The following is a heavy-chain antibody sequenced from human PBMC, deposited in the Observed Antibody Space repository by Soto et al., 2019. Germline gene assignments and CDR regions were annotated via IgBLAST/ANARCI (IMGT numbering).Heavy chain of an antibody. D-gene: IGHD6-13*01. CDR3: ARVYSSKDGMDV. CDR1: GYTFTGYY. CDR2: ITPNSGGI. Sequence: QVQLVQSGAEVKKPGASVKVSCNGSGYTFTGYYMHWVRQAPGQGLEWMGWITPNSGGINYAQKFQGWVTITRDTSISTAYMELSRLRSDDTAVYYCARVYSSKDGMDVWGQGTTVTVSS. J-gene: IGHJ6*02. V-gene: IGHV1-2*04.